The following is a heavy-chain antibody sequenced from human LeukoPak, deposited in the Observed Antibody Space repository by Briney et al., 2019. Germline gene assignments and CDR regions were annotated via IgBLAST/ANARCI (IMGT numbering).Heavy chain of an antibody. CDR2: IYTSGST. CDR1: GGSISSYY. Sequence: SETLSLTCTVSGGSISSYYWSWIRQPAGKGLEWIGRIYTSGSTNYNPSLKSRVTMSVDTSKNQFSLKLSSVTAADTAMYYCARGWGSAMIRGLAGDSWGQGTLVTVSS. V-gene: IGHV4-4*07. J-gene: IGHJ5*02. D-gene: IGHD3-10*01. CDR3: ARGWGSAMIRGLAGDS.